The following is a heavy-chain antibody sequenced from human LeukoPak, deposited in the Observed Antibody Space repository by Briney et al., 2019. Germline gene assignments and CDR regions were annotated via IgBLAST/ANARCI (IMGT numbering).Heavy chain of an antibody. Sequence: PSETLSLTCTVSGGSISSSSYYWSWIRQPPGKGLEWIGEINHSGSTNYNPSLKSRVTISVDTSKNQFSLKLSSVTAADTAVYYCARAGYYGSGSYLWDPRYYFDYWGQGTLVTVSS. J-gene: IGHJ4*02. D-gene: IGHD3-10*01. CDR2: INHSGST. V-gene: IGHV4-39*07. CDR3: ARAGYYGSGSYLWDPRYYFDY. CDR1: GGSISSSSYY.